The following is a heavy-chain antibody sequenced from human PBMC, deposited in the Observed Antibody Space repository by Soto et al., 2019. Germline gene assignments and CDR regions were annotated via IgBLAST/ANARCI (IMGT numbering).Heavy chain of an antibody. CDR2: INHSGST. Sequence: SETLSLTCAVYGGSFSGYYWSWIRQPPGKGLEWIGEINHSGSTNYNPSLKSRVTISVDTSKNQFSLKLSSVTAADTAVYYCARERYSGYVNYWGQGTLVTVSS. CDR3: ARERYSGYVNY. D-gene: IGHD5-12*01. J-gene: IGHJ4*02. V-gene: IGHV4-34*01. CDR1: GGSFSGYY.